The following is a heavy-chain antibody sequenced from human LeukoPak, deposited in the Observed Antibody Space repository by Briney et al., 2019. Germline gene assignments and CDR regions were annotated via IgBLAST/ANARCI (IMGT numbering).Heavy chain of an antibody. Sequence: SETLSLTCVVSGYSISRGYYWGWIRQPPGKGLEWIGSIYHSGSTYYNSSLKSRVIISVDTPKNQCPLKLSSVTAADTAVYYCARENYVWGRSRDNWFDRWVQGTLVTVSS. CDR1: GYSISRGYY. J-gene: IGHJ5*02. V-gene: IGHV4-38-2*02. D-gene: IGHD3-16*02. CDR3: ARENYVWGRSRDNWFDR. CDR2: IYHSGST.